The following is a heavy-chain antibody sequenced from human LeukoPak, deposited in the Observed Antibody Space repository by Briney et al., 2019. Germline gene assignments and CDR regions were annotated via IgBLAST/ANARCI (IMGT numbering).Heavy chain of an antibody. J-gene: IGHJ4*02. CDR2: FYYCGAN. CDR1: GGSISSTNYY. D-gene: IGHD6-19*01. Sequence: SETLSLTCTVSGGSISSTNYYWGWIRRPPGKGLEWIGSFYYCGANFYNPSLRGRVTISVDTSKTQFSLTVSSVTAADTAVYFCARLVPFSGWLYYFDSWGQGILVTVSS. CDR3: ARLVPFSGWLYYFDS. V-gene: IGHV4-39*01.